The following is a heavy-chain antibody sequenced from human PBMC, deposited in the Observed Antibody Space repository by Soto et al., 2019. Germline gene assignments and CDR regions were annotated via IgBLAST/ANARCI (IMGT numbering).Heavy chain of an antibody. D-gene: IGHD3-16*02. CDR1: GYTFTSYD. Sequence: ASVKVSCKASGYTFTSYDINWVRQATGQGLEWMGWMNPNSGNTGYAQKFQGRVTMTRNTSISTAYMELSSLRSEDTAVYYCASAILHLGELSPGPEYFQHWGQGTLVTVSS. CDR2: MNPNSGNT. CDR3: ASAILHLGELSPGPEYFQH. J-gene: IGHJ1*01. V-gene: IGHV1-8*01.